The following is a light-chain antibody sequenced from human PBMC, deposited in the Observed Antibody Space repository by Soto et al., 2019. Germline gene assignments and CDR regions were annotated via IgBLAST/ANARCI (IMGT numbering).Light chain of an antibody. J-gene: IGLJ1*01. V-gene: IGLV2-8*01. CDR3: KSYAGSNTYV. Sequence: QSVRTQPPSASVSPGQSVTISCTGTKSDIGVYDFVSWYQHLPGKAPRLIVYEVFQRPSGVPDRFPGSKSGNTASLTVSGLQAADEADYFCKSYAGSNTYVFGSGTKAPS. CDR2: EVF. CDR1: KSDIGVYDF.